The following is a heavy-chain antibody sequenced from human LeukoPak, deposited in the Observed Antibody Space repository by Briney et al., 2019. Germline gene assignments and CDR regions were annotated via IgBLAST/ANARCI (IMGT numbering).Heavy chain of an antibody. CDR1: GYTFTGYY. V-gene: IGHV1-2*04. Sequence: ASVKVSCKASGYTFTGYYMHWVRQAPGQGLEWMGWINPNSGGTNYAQKFQGWVTMTRDTSISTAYMELSRLRSDDTAVYYCARDSFGSAEYFQHWGQGTLVTVSS. CDR2: INPNSGGT. J-gene: IGHJ1*01. D-gene: IGHD1-14*01. CDR3: ARDSFGSAEYFQH.